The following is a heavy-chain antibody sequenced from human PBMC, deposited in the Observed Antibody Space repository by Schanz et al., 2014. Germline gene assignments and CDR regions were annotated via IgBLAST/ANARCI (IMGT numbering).Heavy chain of an antibody. CDR1: GFTFRSYG. V-gene: IGHV3-7*01. CDR2: IKPDGSEK. Sequence: VQLVESGGGVVQPGRSLRLSCAASGFTFRSYGMHWVRQAPGKGLDWVGIIKPDGSEKFYVDSVKGRFTISRDNAKNLMDLHLNSLRAEDTAGYYCAREVGESFGQHYWGQGALVTVSS. D-gene: IGHD3-10*01. J-gene: IGHJ4*02. CDR3: AREVGESFGQHY.